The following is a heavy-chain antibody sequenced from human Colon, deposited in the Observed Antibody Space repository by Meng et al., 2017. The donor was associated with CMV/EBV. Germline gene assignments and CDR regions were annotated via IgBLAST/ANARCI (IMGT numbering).Heavy chain of an antibody. CDR3: VRDNARVQGNIPILVVPQGFDY. J-gene: IGHJ4*02. V-gene: IGHV3-21*01. Sequence: GGSLRLSCAASGFTFSSYWMHWVRQAPGKGLVWVASIVTTGSAVYYADSVKGRFTISRDNAKNSLYLQMSSLSAEDTAVYYCVRDNARVQGNIPILVVPQGFDYWGQGTVVTVSS. CDR2: IVTTGSAV. D-gene: IGHD3-22*01. CDR1: GFTFSSYW.